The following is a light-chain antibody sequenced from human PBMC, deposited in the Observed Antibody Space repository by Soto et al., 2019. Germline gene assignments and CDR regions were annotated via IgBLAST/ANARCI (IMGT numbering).Light chain of an antibody. J-gene: IGLJ1*01. V-gene: IGLV1-47*01. Sequence: QSALTQPPSASGTPGRRVTISCSGSSSNIGSNYVYWYQQLPGTAPKLLIYRNNQRPSGVPDRFSGSKSGTSASLAISGLRSEDEADYYCAAWDDSLSAYYVFGTGTKVTVL. CDR1: SSNIGSNY. CDR2: RNN. CDR3: AAWDDSLSAYYV.